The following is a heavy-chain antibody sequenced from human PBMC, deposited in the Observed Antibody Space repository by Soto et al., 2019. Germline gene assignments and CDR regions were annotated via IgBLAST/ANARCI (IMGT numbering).Heavy chain of an antibody. D-gene: IGHD4-17*01. CDR3: ASSGGEIYGDYSNWFDP. V-gene: IGHV1-18*01. J-gene: IGHJ5*02. CDR2: ISAYNGNT. CDR1: GYTFTSYG. Sequence: ASVKVSCKASGYTFTSYGISWVRQAPGQGLEWMGWISAYNGNTNYAQKLQGRVTMTTDTSTSTAYMELRSLRSDDTAVYYCASSGGEIYGDYSNWFDPWGQGTLVTVSS.